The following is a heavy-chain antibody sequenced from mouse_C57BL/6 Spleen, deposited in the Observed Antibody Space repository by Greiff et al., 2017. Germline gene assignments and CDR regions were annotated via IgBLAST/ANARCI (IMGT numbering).Heavy chain of an antibody. CDR3: ARGYYGDFDY. J-gene: IGHJ2*01. Sequence: EVMLVESGGGLVKPGGSLKLSCAASGFTFSDYGMHWVRQAPEKGLEWVAYISSGSSTIYYADTVKGRFTISRDNAKNTLFLQMTSLRAEDTAMYYCARGYYGDFDYWGKGTTLTVSS. CDR1: GFTFSDYG. V-gene: IGHV5-17*01. D-gene: IGHD1-1*01. CDR2: ISSGSSTI.